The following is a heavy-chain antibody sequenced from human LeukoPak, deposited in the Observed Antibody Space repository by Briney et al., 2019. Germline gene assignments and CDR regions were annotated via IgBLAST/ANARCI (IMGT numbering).Heavy chain of an antibody. V-gene: IGHV4-4*02. CDR1: GGSISSSNW. D-gene: IGHD4-17*01. CDR3: ARGNGDFSRLDAFDI. CDR2: IYHSGST. J-gene: IGHJ3*02. Sequence: PSGTLSLTCAVSGGSISSSNWWSWVRQPPGKGLEWIGEIYHSGSTNYNPSLKSRVTISVDKSKNQFSLKLSSVTAADTAVYYCARGNGDFSRLDAFDIWGQGTMVTVSS.